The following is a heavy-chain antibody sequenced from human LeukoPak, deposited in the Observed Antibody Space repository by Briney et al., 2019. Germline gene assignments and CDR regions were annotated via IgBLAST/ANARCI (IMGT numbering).Heavy chain of an antibody. J-gene: IGHJ4*02. CDR2: INHSGST. Sequence: SETLSLTCAVYGGSFSGYYWSWIRQPPGKGLEWIGEINHSGSTNYSPSLKSRVTISVDTSKNQFSLKLSSVTAADTAVYYCARYNYGRLDYWGQGTLVTVSS. CDR1: GGSFSGYY. V-gene: IGHV4-34*01. D-gene: IGHD5-18*01. CDR3: ARYNYGRLDY.